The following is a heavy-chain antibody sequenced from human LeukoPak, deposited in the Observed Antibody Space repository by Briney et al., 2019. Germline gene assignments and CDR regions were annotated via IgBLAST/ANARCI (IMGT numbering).Heavy chain of an antibody. Sequence: PSETLSLTCAVSGGSISSGGYSWSRIRQPPGKGLEWIGYIYHSGSTYYNPSLKSRVTISVDRSKNQFSLKLSSVTAADTAVYYCAREEIVVVPAATNYYYYGMDVWGQGTTVTVSS. D-gene: IGHD2-2*01. V-gene: IGHV4-30-2*01. CDR2: IYHSGST. CDR3: AREEIVVVPAATNYYYYGMDV. CDR1: GGSISSGGYS. J-gene: IGHJ6*02.